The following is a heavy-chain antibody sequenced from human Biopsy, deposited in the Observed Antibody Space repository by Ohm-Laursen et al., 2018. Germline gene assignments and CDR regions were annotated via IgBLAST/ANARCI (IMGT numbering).Heavy chain of an antibody. V-gene: IGHV4-31*02. CDR3: ARESALAGDFDS. D-gene: IGHD6-19*01. CDR1: GFTFSSYS. J-gene: IGHJ4*02. CDR2: IFYSANT. Sequence: QSLRLSCAASGFTFSSYSMNWVRHHPGKGLEWIGNIFYSANTYYNPSLKSRVTISVDTSKNQFSLKLTSVTAADTAVYYCARESALAGDFDSWGQGTLVTVSS.